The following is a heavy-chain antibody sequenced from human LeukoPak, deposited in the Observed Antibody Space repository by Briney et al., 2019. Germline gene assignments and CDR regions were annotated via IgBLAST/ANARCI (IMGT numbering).Heavy chain of an antibody. CDR1: GCTFPSYW. D-gene: IGHD3-22*01. V-gene: IGHV5-51*01. CDR3: ARLYYYDSSAYYPFDY. J-gene: IGHJ4*02. Sequence: AGESLKISCKGSGCTFPSYWIGWVRQMPGKGLEWMGVIYPGDSDTRYSPSFQGQVTISADKSISTAYLQWSSLKASDTAMYYCARLYYYDSSAYYPFDYWGQGTLVTVSS. CDR2: IYPGDSDT.